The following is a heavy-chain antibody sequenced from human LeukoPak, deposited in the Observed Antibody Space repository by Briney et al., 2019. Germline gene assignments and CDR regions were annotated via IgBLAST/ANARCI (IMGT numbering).Heavy chain of an antibody. J-gene: IGHJ4*02. Sequence: GESLKISCKGSGSSFTSYWIGWVRPMPGKGLEWMGIIYPGDPDTRYSPSFQGQVSISADKSISTAYLQWSSLKASDTAMYYCARREGGWYLDYWGQGTLVTVSS. V-gene: IGHV5-51*01. CDR1: GSSFTSYW. D-gene: IGHD6-19*01. CDR3: ARREGGWYLDY. CDR2: IYPGDPDT.